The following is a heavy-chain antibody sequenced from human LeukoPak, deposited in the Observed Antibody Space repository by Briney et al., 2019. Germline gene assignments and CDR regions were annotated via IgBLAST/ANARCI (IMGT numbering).Heavy chain of an antibody. Sequence: ASVKVSCKASGYTFTSYDINWVRQATGQGLEWMVWMNPNSGNTGYAQKFQGRVTITRNTSISTAYMELSSLRSEDTAVYYCARVAREAYYDFWSGYYFDYWGQGTLVTVSS. CDR3: ARVAREAYYDFWSGYYFDY. CDR2: MNPNSGNT. CDR1: GYTFTSYD. D-gene: IGHD3-3*01. J-gene: IGHJ4*02. V-gene: IGHV1-8*03.